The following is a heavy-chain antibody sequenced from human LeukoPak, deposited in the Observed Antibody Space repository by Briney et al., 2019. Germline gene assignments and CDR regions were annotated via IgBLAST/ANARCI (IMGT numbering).Heavy chain of an antibody. CDR3: ARSLELNYFDY. V-gene: IGHV4-59*01. D-gene: IGHD1-7*01. CDR1: GGSISSYY. J-gene: IGHJ4*02. CDR2: IYYSGST. Sequence: SETLSLTCTVSGGSISSYYWSWIRQPPGKGLEWNGYIYYSGSTNYNPSLKSRVTISVDTSKNQFSLKLSSVTAADTAVYYCARSLELNYFDYWGQGTLVTVSS.